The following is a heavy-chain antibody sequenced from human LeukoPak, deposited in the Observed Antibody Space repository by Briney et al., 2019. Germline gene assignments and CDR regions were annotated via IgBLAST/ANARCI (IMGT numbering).Heavy chain of an antibody. Sequence: GSLRLSCAASGFTVSSSYMYWVRQPPGKGLEWIGEINHSGSTNYNPSLKSRVTISVDTSKNQFSLKLSSVTAADTAVYYCARVKGYQLLRPVYYYGMDVWGQGTTVTVSS. D-gene: IGHD2-2*01. J-gene: IGHJ6*02. CDR3: ARVKGYQLLRPVYYYGMDV. CDR1: GFTVSSSY. CDR2: INHSGST. V-gene: IGHV4-34*01.